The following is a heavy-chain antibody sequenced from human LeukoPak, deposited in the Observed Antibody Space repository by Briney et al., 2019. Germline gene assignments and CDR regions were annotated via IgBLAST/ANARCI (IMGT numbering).Heavy chain of an antibody. V-gene: IGHV1-8*01. CDR1: GYTFTSYD. CDR3: ARGFRSDSSGRKFDC. Sequence: GASVKVSCKASGYTFTSYDINWVRQATGQGLEWMGWMNPNSGNTGYAQKFQDRVTMTRNTSMGTAYMELSSLGSEDTAMYYCARGFRSDSSGRKFDCWGQGTLVTVSS. J-gene: IGHJ4*02. D-gene: IGHD3-22*01. CDR2: MNPNSGNT.